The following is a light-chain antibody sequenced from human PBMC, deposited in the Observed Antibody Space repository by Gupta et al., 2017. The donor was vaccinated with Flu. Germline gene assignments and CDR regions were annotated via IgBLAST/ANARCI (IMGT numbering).Light chain of an antibody. V-gene: IGKV1-33*01. J-gene: IGKJ5*01. CDR2: DAS. CDR3: QQDDNLPTT. CDR1: QDIATY. Sequence: PSSLSASVGDRVTITCQASQDIATYLNWFQQKPGKAPKLLIYDASNLETGVPSRFSGGGSGTDFTFTISSLQPEDFATYYCQQDDNLPTTFGQGTRLDIK.